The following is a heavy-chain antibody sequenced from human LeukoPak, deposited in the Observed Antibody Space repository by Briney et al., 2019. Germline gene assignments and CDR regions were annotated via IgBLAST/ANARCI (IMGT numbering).Heavy chain of an antibody. CDR3: ARDNQNNWFDP. CDR2: IYYSGSA. CDR1: GGSISSYY. J-gene: IGHJ5*02. V-gene: IGHV4-59*12. Sequence: PETLSLTCTVSGGSISSYYWSWIRQPPGKGLEWIGYIYYSGSANYNPSLKSRVTISVDTSKNQFSLKLSSVTAADTAVYYCARDNQNNWFDPWGQGTLVTVSS.